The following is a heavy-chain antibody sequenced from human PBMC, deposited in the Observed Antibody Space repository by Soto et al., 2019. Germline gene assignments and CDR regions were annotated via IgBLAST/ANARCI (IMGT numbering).Heavy chain of an antibody. CDR1: GFTFSDFT. J-gene: IGHJ4*02. CDR3: ARGSRRTFDY. V-gene: IGHV3-21*01. Sequence: EVQLVESGGGLVKPGGSLRLSCAASGFTFSDFTMNWVRQAPGKGLQCVSSISSGGSFISYADSVRGRFTISRDNAKNSLYLQVESLRAEDTAVFFCARGSRRTFDYWGQGTLVTVSS. D-gene: IGHD6-13*01. CDR2: ISSGGSFI.